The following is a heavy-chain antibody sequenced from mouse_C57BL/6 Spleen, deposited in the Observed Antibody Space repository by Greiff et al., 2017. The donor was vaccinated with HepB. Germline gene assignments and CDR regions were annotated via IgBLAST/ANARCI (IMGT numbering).Heavy chain of an antibody. V-gene: IGHV1-81*01. CDR2: IYPRSGNT. CDR3: ASRDGSSPDWFAY. J-gene: IGHJ3*01. CDR1: GYTFTSYG. D-gene: IGHD1-1*01. Sequence: QVQLKQSGAELARPGASVKLSCKASGYTFTSYGISWVKQRTGQGLEWIGEIYPRSGNTYYNEKFKGKATLTADKSSSTAYMELRSLTSEDSAVYFCASRDGSSPDWFAYWGQGTLVTVSA.